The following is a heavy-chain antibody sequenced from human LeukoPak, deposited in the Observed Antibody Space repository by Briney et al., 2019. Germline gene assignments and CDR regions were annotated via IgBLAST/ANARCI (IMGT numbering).Heavy chain of an antibody. J-gene: IGHJ4*02. D-gene: IGHD3-16*01. Sequence: SETLSLTCTVSGGSISSSNYYWGWIRQPPGKGLEWIGSIFYRGNTYYNPSLKSRVTISVDTSKNQFSLKLSSVTAADTAVYYCARTRGTSGVMIFDYWGQGTLVTVSS. V-gene: IGHV4-39*01. CDR2: IFYRGNT. CDR3: ARTRGTSGVMIFDY. CDR1: GGSISSSNYY.